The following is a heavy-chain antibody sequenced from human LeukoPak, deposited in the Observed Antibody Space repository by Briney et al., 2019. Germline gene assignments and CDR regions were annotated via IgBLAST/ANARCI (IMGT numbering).Heavy chain of an antibody. Sequence: PSETLSLTCTVSGGSISSGGYYWSWIRQPPGKGLEWIGYIYHSGSTYYNPSLKSRVTISVDRSKNQFSLKLSSVTAADTAVYYCAREKLWAYYFDYWGQGTLVTVSS. CDR1: GGSISSGGYY. D-gene: IGHD5-18*01. CDR2: IYHSGST. V-gene: IGHV4-30-2*01. CDR3: AREKLWAYYFDY. J-gene: IGHJ4*02.